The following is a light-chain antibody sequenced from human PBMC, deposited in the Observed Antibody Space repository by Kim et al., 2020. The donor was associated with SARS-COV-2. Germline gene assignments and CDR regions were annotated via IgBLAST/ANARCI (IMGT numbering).Light chain of an antibody. CDR3: NSLDTSRNEV. CDR1: SLRSYY. J-gene: IGLJ3*02. CDR2: GKN. V-gene: IGLV3-19*01. Sequence: SSELTQDPAVSVALGQTVRITCQGDSLRSYYASWYQQKQGQAPVLVIYGKNNRPSGIPDRLSGSSSGNTTSLIITGAQAEDEADYYCNSLDTSRNEVFGG.